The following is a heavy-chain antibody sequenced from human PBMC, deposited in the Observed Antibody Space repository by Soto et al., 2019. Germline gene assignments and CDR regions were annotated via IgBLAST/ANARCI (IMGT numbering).Heavy chain of an antibody. CDR2: IYYSGNT. Sequence: WETLALTCTVSGYSVTSGDYYWSWIRQPPGKGLEWIGYIYYSGNTNYSPSLKSRVAISLDTSHNQFSLKLSSVTAADTAVYYCARGEDAFFYYGLDVWGQGITVTVSS. J-gene: IGHJ6*02. V-gene: IGHV4-61*08. CDR3: ARGEDAFFYYGLDV. CDR1: GYSVTSGDYY.